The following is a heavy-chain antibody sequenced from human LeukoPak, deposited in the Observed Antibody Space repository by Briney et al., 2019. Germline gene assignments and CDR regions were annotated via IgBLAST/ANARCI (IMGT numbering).Heavy chain of an antibody. D-gene: IGHD4-11*01. CDR1: EFTFSNYA. CDR3: ARSGGLQKFDY. Sequence: TGGSLRLSCAASEFTFSNYALHWVRQAPGKGLQWVAVISYDGTTIHYADSVKGRFIISRDTSKNTLYLQMNSLRAEDTAVYYCARSGGLQKFDYWGQGTLVTVSS. CDR2: ISYDGTTI. J-gene: IGHJ4*02. V-gene: IGHV3-30-3*01.